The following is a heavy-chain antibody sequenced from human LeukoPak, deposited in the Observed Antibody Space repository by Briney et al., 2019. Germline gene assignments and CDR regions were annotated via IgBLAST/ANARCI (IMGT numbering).Heavy chain of an antibody. CDR3: ATGGYYDSSGDRLDY. Sequence: GASVKVSCKVSGYTLTELSMHWVRQAPGKGLEWMGGFDPVDGETIYAQKFQGRVTMTEDTSTDTAYMELSSLRSEDTAVYYCATGGYYDSSGDRLDYWGQGTLVTVSS. D-gene: IGHD3-22*01. J-gene: IGHJ4*02. CDR2: FDPVDGET. V-gene: IGHV1-24*01. CDR1: GYTLTELS.